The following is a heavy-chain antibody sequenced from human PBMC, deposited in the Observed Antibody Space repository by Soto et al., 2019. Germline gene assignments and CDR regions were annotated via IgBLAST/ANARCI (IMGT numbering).Heavy chain of an antibody. CDR2: TIPVFNTA. Sequence: QVQLEQSGAEVKKPGSSVKISCKASGGTLSDHGVSWLRQAPGQGLEWVGGTIPVFNTAKYAPKFQGRVTIAADKSTNIAYMELGSLTSDDTALYYCARGVYGSGNYYTGTSAFDIWGQGTLVIVSS. V-gene: IGHV1-69*06. J-gene: IGHJ3*02. D-gene: IGHD3-10*01. CDR1: GGTLSDHG. CDR3: ARGVYGSGNYYTGTSAFDI.